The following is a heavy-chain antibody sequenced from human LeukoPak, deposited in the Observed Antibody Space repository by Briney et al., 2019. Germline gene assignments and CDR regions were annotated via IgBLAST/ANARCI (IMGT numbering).Heavy chain of an antibody. D-gene: IGHD3-22*01. Sequence: PGGSLRLSCAASGFTFSSYGMHWVRQAPGKGLEWVAFIRYDGSNKYYADSVKGRFTISRDNSKNTLYLQMNSLRAEGTAVYYCAKSSPSSGLPLGLDYWGQGTLVTVSS. CDR2: IRYDGSNK. J-gene: IGHJ4*02. CDR1: GFTFSSYG. CDR3: AKSSPSSGLPLGLDY. V-gene: IGHV3-30*02.